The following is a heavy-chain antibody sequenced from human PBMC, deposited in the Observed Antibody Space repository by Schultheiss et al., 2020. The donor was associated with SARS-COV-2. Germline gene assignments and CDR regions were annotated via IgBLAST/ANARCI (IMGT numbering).Heavy chain of an antibody. Sequence: ASVKVSCKASGGTFSSYAISWVRQAPGQGLEWMGWISAYNGNTNYAQKLQGRVTMTTDTSTSTAYMELRSLRSDDTAVYYCARHDYGGNTAIYYFDYWGQGTLVTVSS. D-gene: IGHD4-23*01. J-gene: IGHJ4*02. CDR1: GGTFSSYA. CDR2: ISAYNGNT. CDR3: ARHDYGGNTAIYYFDY. V-gene: IGHV1-18*01.